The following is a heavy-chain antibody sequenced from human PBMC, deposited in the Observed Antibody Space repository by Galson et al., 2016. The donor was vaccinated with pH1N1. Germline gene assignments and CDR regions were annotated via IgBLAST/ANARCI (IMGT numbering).Heavy chain of an antibody. D-gene: IGHD3-10*01. CDR1: GYSFSSFG. V-gene: IGHV1-18*01. Sequence: SVKVSCKASGYSFSSFGISWVRQAPGQGLEWMAWTSPYSGNTTYAPKLPGRVNLTHDTSTSTAFMGLRSLRFDDTAGYYCARTYYFGSWSSGSDYYYYYMDVWGKGTTVTVSS. CDR3: ARTYYFGSWSSGSDYYYYYMDV. J-gene: IGHJ6*03. CDR2: TSPYSGNT.